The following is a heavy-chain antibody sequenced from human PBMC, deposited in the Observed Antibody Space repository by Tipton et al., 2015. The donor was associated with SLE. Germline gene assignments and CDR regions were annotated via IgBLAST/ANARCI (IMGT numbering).Heavy chain of an antibody. CDR1: GGSFSGYY. V-gene: IGHV4-34*01. Sequence: TLSLTCAVFGGSFSGYYWSWIRRPPGKGLAWIGEINHSGSTNYNPSLKSGVTISVDTSMNQFSLKLNSVTAADTAVYYCARSLGYLDDLGQGTLVTVSS. CDR3: ARSLGYLDD. J-gene: IGHJ4*02. CDR2: INHSGST. D-gene: IGHD3-16*01.